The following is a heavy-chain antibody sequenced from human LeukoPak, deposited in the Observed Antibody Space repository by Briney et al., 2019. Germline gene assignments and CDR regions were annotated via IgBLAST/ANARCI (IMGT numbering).Heavy chain of an antibody. CDR3: ARATITMAVGVPADAFDI. Sequence: SQTLSLTCTVSGGSINSGDYYWSWIRQPPGKGLEWVGYIYYTGNTYYNPSLKSRINISVDTSTKQFSLKLWSVTAADTAVYYCARATITMAVGVPADAFDIWGPRTMVSVSS. J-gene: IGHJ3*02. CDR1: GGSINSGDYY. CDR2: IYYTGNT. D-gene: IGHD3-10*01. V-gene: IGHV4-30-4*08.